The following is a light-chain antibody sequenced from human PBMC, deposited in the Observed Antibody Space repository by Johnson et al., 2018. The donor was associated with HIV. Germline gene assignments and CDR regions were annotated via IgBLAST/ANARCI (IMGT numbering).Light chain of an antibody. CDR1: GPNIGSNT. J-gene: IGLJ1*01. CDR2: RNN. V-gene: IGLV1-44*01. Sequence: SVLTQPPSASGTPGQRATISCSGSGPNIGSNTVNRYQQHPGTAPKLHIYRNNQRPSVVPHRFSVPKSGASATLGITRLPTGDEADYYCGTWDSSLYSNVVGTVTKDTAL. CDR3: GTWDSSLYSNV.